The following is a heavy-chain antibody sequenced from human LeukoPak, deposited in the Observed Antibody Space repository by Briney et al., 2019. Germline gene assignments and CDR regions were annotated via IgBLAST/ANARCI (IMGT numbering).Heavy chain of an antibody. CDR3: ARGGYIYGFDH. D-gene: IGHD5-18*01. J-gene: IGHJ4*02. Sequence: ASVKVSCRASGYTLTTYAIHWVRQAPGQSLEWMGWINTGNGNTKYLEKLQGRVTITRDTSASTAYMELSSLRSEDTAVYYCARGGYIYGFDHWGQGTLVTVSS. CDR2: INTGNGNT. CDR1: GYTLTTYA. V-gene: IGHV1-3*04.